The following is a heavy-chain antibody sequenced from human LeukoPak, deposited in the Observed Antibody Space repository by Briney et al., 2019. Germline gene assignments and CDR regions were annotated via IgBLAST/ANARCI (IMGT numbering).Heavy chain of an antibody. Sequence: GGTLRLSCAASGFTFSNYWMHWVRQAPGKGLVWVSRINSDGSSTTYADSVKGRFTISRDNAKNTLYLQMNSLRADDTAVYYCARDRATTMFDYWAQGTLVTVSS. CDR1: GFTFSNYW. CDR2: INSDGSST. D-gene: IGHD5-24*01. J-gene: IGHJ4*02. V-gene: IGHV3-74*01. CDR3: ARDRATTMFDY.